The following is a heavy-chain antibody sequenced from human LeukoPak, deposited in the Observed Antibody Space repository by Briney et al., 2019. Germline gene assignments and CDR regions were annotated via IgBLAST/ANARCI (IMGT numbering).Heavy chain of an antibody. D-gene: IGHD3-3*01. Sequence: ASVKVSCKASGYTFTSYDINWVRQATGQGLEWMGWMNPNSGNTGYAQKFQGRVTITRNTSISTAYMELSSLRSEDTAVYYCARGRITIFGVIGAYWGQGTLVTVSS. CDR2: MNPNSGNT. CDR1: GYTFTSYD. CDR3: ARGRITIFGVIGAY. V-gene: IGHV1-8*03. J-gene: IGHJ4*02.